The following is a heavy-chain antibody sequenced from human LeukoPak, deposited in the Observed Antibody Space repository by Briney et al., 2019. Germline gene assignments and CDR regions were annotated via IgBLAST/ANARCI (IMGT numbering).Heavy chain of an antibody. J-gene: IGHJ3*02. D-gene: IGHD6-19*01. V-gene: IGHV3-48*03. CDR3: GRVYSRGGPGVGAFDI. Sequence: GGSLRLSCAASGFTFSSYEMNWVRQAPGKGLEWVSYISSSGSTIYYADSVKGRFTISRDNAKNSLYLQMNSLRAEDTAVYYCGRVYSRGGPGVGAFDIWGKGTMATFFS. CDR1: GFTFSSYE. CDR2: ISSSGSTI.